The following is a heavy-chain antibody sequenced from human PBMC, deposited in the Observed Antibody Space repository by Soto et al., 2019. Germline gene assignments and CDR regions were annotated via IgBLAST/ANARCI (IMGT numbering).Heavy chain of an antibody. Sequence: TLSLTCAVYGGSSSGYYWSWIRQPPGKGLEWIGEINHSGSTNYNPSLKSRVTISVDTSKNQLSLKLSSVTAADTAVYYCARSPFYDILTGYYTPYYFDYWGQGTLVTVSS. CDR3: ARSPFYDILTGYYTPYYFDY. J-gene: IGHJ4*02. D-gene: IGHD3-9*01. CDR1: GGSSSGYY. V-gene: IGHV4-34*01. CDR2: INHSGST.